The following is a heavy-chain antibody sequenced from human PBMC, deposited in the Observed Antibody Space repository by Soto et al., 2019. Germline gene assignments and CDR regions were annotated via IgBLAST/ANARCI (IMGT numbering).Heavy chain of an antibody. V-gene: IGHV3-21*01. Sequence: VQQVESGGGLVKPGGSLRLSCAASGFTFSSYGMSWVRQAPGKGLARVSSIRPTSSDIYYADSVKGRFTISRDNAKNSLYLQMNSLRVEDTAVYYCARTDATMGSFLCWYFDLWGRGTLFPVSS. CDR3: ARTDATMGSFLCWYFDL. D-gene: IGHD1-1*01. CDR2: IRPTSSDI. J-gene: IGHJ2*01. CDR1: GFTFSSYG.